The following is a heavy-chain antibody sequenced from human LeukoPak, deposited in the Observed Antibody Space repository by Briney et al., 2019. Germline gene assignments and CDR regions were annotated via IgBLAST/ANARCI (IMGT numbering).Heavy chain of an antibody. CDR2: ISGSGGNT. CDR1: GFTFSSYA. V-gene: IGHV3-23*01. J-gene: IGHJ4*02. CDR3: AREDYNNSSSPLDY. D-gene: IGHD6-6*01. Sequence: GGSLRLSCAASGFTFSSYAMSWVRQAPGKGLEWVSTISGSGGNTYYADSVKGRFTISRDNSKNTLYLQMNSLRAEDTALYYCAREDYNNSSSPLDYWGQGTLVTVSS.